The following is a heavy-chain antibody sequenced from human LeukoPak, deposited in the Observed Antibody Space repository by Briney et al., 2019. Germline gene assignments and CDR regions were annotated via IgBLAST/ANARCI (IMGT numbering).Heavy chain of an antibody. CDR3: ARKGPKDTAMAILYYYYYYGMDV. J-gene: IGHJ6*02. Sequence: GGSLRLACAASGFTFSSYAMTWVRQAPGEGLGWVSAFSATDGSAKYAESMERWFTISRNNAKNSLYHQMNSLRAEDTAGYYCARKGPKDTAMAILYYYYYYGMDVWGQGTTVTVSS. CDR1: GFTFSSYA. CDR2: FSATDGSA. V-gene: IGHV3-23*01. D-gene: IGHD5-18*01.